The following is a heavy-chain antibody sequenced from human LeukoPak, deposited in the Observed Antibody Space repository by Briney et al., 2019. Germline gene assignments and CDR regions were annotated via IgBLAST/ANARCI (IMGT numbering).Heavy chain of an antibody. CDR2: ISYDGSNK. V-gene: IGHV3-30*18. CDR3: ANDYYDSSGYCDY. CDR1: GFTFSSYG. D-gene: IGHD3-22*01. Sequence: GGSLRLSCAASGFTFSSYGMHWVRQAPGKGLEWVAVISYDGSNKYYADSMKGRFTISRDNSKNTLYLQMNSLRAEDTAVYYCANDYYDSSGYCDYWGQGTLVTVSS. J-gene: IGHJ4*02.